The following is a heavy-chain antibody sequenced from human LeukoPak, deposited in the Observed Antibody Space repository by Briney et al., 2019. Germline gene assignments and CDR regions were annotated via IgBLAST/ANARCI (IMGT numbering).Heavy chain of an antibody. CDR2: IRYDGSNK. J-gene: IGHJ3*02. V-gene: IGHV3-30*02. D-gene: IGHD3-22*01. CDR1: GFTFSSYG. CDR3: ARDREIGITMIVVVIHDAFDI. Sequence: GGSLRLSCAASGFTFSSYGMHWVRQAPGKGLEWVAFIRYDGSNKYYADSVKGRFTISRDNSKNTLYLQMNSLRAEDTAVNYCARDREIGITMIVVVIHDAFDIWGQGTMVTVSS.